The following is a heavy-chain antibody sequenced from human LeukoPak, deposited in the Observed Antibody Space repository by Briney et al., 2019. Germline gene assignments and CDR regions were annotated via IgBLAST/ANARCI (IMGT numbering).Heavy chain of an antibody. CDR3: ARDGGSGQTIWFDP. D-gene: IGHD6-19*01. J-gene: IGHJ5*02. V-gene: IGHV1-2*04. Sequence: ASVKVSCKASGYTFTGYYMHWVRQAPGQGLEWTGWINPNSGGTNYAQKFQGWVTMTRDTSISTAYMELSRLRSDDTAVYYCARDGGSGQTIWFDPWGQGTLVTVSS. CDR2: INPNSGGT. CDR1: GYTFTGYY.